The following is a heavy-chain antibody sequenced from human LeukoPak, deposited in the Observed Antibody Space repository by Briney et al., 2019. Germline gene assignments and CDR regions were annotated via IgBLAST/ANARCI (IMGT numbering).Heavy chain of an antibody. D-gene: IGHD1-26*01. Sequence: ASVKVSCKASGYTFTSYGISWLRQAPGQGLEWMGWISTYNGHTNYAQKLQGRLTITTDTSTSTAYMELRSLTSDDTAVYFCAREESIGRYQFLHDSWGQGTLVTVSS. CDR3: AREESIGRYQFLHDS. J-gene: IGHJ4*02. CDR1: GYTFTSYG. CDR2: ISTYNGHT. V-gene: IGHV1-18*01.